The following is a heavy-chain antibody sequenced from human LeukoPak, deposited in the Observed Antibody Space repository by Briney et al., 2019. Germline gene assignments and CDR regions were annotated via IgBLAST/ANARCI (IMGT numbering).Heavy chain of an antibody. CDR2: INTNTGNP. V-gene: IGHV7-4-1*02. CDR3: ARGLPLYYYDSSGYYFDY. Sequence: ASVKVSCKASGYTFTSYAMNWVRQAPGQGLEWMGWINTNTGNPTYAQGFTGRFVFSLDTSVSTAYLQISSLKAEDTAVYYCARGLPLYYYDSSGYYFDYWGQGTLVTVSS. J-gene: IGHJ4*02. D-gene: IGHD3-22*01. CDR1: GYTFTSYA.